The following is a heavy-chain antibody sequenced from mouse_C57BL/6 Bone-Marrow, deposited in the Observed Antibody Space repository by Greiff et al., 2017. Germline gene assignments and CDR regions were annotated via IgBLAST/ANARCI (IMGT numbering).Heavy chain of an antibody. CDR2: IDPNSGGT. CDR3: ANPHDCGGGYDLEY. J-gene: IGHJ4*01. CDR1: GYTFTSYW. Sequence: QVQLQQPGPELVKPGASVKLSCKASGYTFTSYWMHWVKQRPGRGLEWIGRIDPNSGGTNYNEKFKGKATLTVDKSSSTAYMQLSSLTSGDSAVYYGANPHDCGGGYDLEYWGQGTAVTVSS. D-gene: IGHD1-1*02. V-gene: IGHV1-72*01.